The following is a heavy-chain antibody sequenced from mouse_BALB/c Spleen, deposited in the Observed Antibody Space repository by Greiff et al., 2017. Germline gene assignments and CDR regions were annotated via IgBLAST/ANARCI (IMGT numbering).Heavy chain of an antibody. D-gene: IGHD2-2*01. CDR3: ARRVYYGYDVDYFDY. CDR2: IHYSGST. Sequence: EVQLQQSGPDLVKPSQSLSLTCTVTGYSITSGYSWHWIRQFPGNKLEWMGYIHYSGSTNYNPSLKSRISITRDTSKNQFFLQLNSVTTEDTATYYCARRVYYGYDVDYFDYWGQGTTLTVSS. J-gene: IGHJ2*01. CDR1: GYSITSGYS. V-gene: IGHV3-1*02.